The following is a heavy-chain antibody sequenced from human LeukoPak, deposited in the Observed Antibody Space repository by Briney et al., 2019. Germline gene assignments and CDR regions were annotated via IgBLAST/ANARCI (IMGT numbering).Heavy chain of an antibody. J-gene: IGHJ6*03. D-gene: IGHD3-3*01. CDR2: IILIFGSA. Sequence: SVKVSCKASGDTFSSYAISWVRQAPGQGLEWMGGIILIFGSANYAQKFQGRVTITTDESTSTAYMELSSLRSEDTAVSYCARGALRFLEWPGYYYYMDVWGKGTTVTVSS. V-gene: IGHV1-69*05. CDR3: ARGALRFLEWPGYYYYMDV. CDR1: GDTFSSYA.